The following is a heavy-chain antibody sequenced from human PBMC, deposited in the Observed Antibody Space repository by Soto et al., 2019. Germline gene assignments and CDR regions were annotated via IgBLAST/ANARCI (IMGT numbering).Heavy chain of an antibody. J-gene: IGHJ4*02. CDR1: GFTFGDYA. CDR3: TRHGHLSLRYFEF. CDR2: SRRNAYGGTT. Sequence: GGSLRLSCTASGFTFGDYAMSWVRQAPGKGLERVCFSRRNAYGGTTEYAASVKGRFTISRDDSKSIEYLQMNSLITEDTAVYYCTRHGHLSLRYFEFWGQGTLVTVSS. V-gene: IGHV3-49*04. D-gene: IGHD3-16*01.